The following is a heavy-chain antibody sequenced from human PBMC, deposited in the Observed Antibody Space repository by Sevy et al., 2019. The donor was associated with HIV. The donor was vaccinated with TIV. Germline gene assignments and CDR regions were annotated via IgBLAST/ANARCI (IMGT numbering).Heavy chain of an antibody. CDR1: GGSISSYY. Sequence: SETLSLTCTVSGGSISSYYWSWIRQPPGKGLEWIGYIYYSGSTNYNPSLKSRVTISVDTSKNQFSLKLNSVTAADTAVYYCARGNPGYSSGYYFLFPDDYFDYWGQGTLVTVSS. J-gene: IGHJ4*02. CDR3: ARGNPGYSSGYYFLFPDDYFDY. V-gene: IGHV4-59*01. D-gene: IGHD3-22*01. CDR2: IYYSGST.